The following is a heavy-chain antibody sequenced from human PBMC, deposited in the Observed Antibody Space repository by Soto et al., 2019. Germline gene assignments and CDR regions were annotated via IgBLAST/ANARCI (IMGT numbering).Heavy chain of an antibody. CDR3: AREGPLVTLWGVACYYYVFTF. CDR2: INPNSGGT. Sequence: ASVKVSCKASGYTFTGYYMHWVRQAPGQGLEWMGWINPNSGGTNYAQKFQGWVTMTRDTSISTAYMELSRLRSDDTAVYYCAREGPLVTLWGVACYYYVFTFWGKGTMVTASS. V-gene: IGHV1-2*04. J-gene: IGHJ3*01. D-gene: IGHD2-21*02. CDR1: GYTFTGYY.